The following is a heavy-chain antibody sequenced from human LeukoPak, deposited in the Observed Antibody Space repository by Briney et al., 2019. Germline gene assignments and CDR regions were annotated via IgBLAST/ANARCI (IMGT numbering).Heavy chain of an antibody. D-gene: IGHD3-3*01. CDR2: ISSSGTYL. CDR1: GFTFSNYA. Sequence: PGGSLRLSCAASGFTFSNYAMHWVRQAPGKGLEWVSSISSSGTYLYYADSVKGRFTISRDNAKNSLYLQMNSLRVEDTAVYFCARGLFGVINPTDYWGQGTLVTVSS. CDR3: ARGLFGVINPTDY. J-gene: IGHJ4*02. V-gene: IGHV3-21*01.